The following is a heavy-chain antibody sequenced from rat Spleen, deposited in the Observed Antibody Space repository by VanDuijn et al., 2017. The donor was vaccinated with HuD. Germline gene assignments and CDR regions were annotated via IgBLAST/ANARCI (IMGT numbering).Heavy chain of an antibody. CDR2: ISYDGSST. J-gene: IGHJ2*01. CDR3: ARSRTTSYFDY. D-gene: IGHD1-10*01. Sequence: EVQLVDSGGGLVQPGRSLKLSCLASGFTFSDYYMAWVRQAPTKGLEWVATISYDGSSTYYRDSVKGRFTISRDNAKSTLYLQMDSLRSEDTATYYCARSRTTSYFDYWGQGVIVTVSS. V-gene: IGHV5-29*01. CDR1: GFTFSDYY.